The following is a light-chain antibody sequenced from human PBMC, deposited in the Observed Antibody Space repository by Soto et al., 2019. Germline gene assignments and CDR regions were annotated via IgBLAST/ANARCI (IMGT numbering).Light chain of an antibody. CDR1: QTINNN. J-gene: IGKJ1*01. CDR2: GAS. V-gene: IGKV3-15*01. Sequence: EIVLKQSPATLSLSPVERATLSCRASQTINNNLVWYQQRPGQAPRLLIYGASRRTSGIPVRFRGSASGPKFTLTITSLQSEDFAVYYCQQYNNWPRTFGQGIKVDIK. CDR3: QQYNNWPRT.